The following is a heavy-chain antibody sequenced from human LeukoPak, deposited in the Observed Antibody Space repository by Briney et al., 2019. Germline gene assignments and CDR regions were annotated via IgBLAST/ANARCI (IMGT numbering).Heavy chain of an antibody. D-gene: IGHD1-14*01. CDR1: GGSISSSSYY. V-gene: IGHV4-39*07. J-gene: IGHJ4*02. Sequence: PSETLSLTCTVSGGSISSSSYYWGWIRQPPGKGLEWIGSIYYSGSTYYNPSLKSRVTISVGTSKNHFSLKVSSVTAADTAVYYCARGVPYPENWGQGTLVTVSS. CDR2: IYYSGST. CDR3: ARGVPYPEN.